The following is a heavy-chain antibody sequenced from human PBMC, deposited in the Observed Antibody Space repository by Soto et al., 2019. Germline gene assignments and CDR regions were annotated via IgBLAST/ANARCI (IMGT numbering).Heavy chain of an antibody. CDR1: GGTFSSYT. CDR2: IIPILGIA. J-gene: IGHJ5*02. V-gene: IGHV1-69*04. Sequence: ASVKVSCKASGGTFSSYTISWVRQAPGQGLEWMGRIIPILGIANYAQKFQGRVTITADKSTSTAYMELSSLRSEDTAVYYCAREFNLGYSKGWFDPWGQGTLVTVSS. D-gene: IGHD4-4*01. CDR3: AREFNLGYSKGWFDP.